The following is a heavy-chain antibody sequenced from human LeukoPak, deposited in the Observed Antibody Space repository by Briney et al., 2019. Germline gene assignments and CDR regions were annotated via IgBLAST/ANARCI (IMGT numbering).Heavy chain of an antibody. Sequence: KAGGSLRLSCAASGFTFSSYSMNWVRQAPGKGLEWVSSISSSSSYIYYADSVKGRFTISRDNAKNSLYLQMNSLRAEDTAVYYCASAVLGAWELRGWGYRQNAFDIWGQGTMVTVSS. CDR2: ISSSSSYI. CDR1: GFTFSSYS. CDR3: ASAVLGAWELRGWGYRQNAFDI. V-gene: IGHV3-21*01. D-gene: IGHD1-26*01. J-gene: IGHJ3*02.